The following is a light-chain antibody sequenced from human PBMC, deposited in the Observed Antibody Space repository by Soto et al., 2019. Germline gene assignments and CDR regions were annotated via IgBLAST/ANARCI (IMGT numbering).Light chain of an antibody. J-gene: IGKJ2*01. V-gene: IGKV4-1*01. Sequence: DIVMTQSPDSLAVSLGERATITCTSSQSALYTSNNKNYLAWYQQKPGQPPRLLIYWASTRESGVPDRFSGSGSGTDFTLTISSLQAEDVAAYYCQQYIGSPPYTFGQGTKLEIK. CDR2: WAS. CDR3: QQYIGSPPYT. CDR1: QSALYTSNNKNY.